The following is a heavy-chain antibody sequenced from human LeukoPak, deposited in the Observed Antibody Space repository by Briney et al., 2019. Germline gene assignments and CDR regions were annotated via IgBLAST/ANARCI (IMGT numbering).Heavy chain of an antibody. Sequence: GESLKISCKASGYSFTTYWIAWVRQMPGKGLEWMGIIYCEDSETKYSPSFQGQVTISVDKSISTAYLQWSSLRASDTAIYYCARHGKYSSGSHYCDYWGQGILVTVSS. CDR1: GYSFTTYW. V-gene: IGHV5-51*01. CDR2: IYCEDSET. D-gene: IGHD6-19*01. J-gene: IGHJ4*02. CDR3: ARHGKYSSGSHYCDY.